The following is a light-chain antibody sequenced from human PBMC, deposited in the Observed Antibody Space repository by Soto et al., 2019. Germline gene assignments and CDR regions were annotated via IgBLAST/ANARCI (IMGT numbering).Light chain of an antibody. Sequence: EIVMTQSPATLSVSPGERDTLSCRASQSVSSNLAWYQQKPGQAPRLLIYGASTRATGIPARFSGSGSGTEFTLTISSLQSEDFAVYYCQQYNNWHPITFGQGTRLEIK. CDR1: QSVSSN. CDR3: QQYNNWHPIT. V-gene: IGKV3-15*01. J-gene: IGKJ5*01. CDR2: GAS.